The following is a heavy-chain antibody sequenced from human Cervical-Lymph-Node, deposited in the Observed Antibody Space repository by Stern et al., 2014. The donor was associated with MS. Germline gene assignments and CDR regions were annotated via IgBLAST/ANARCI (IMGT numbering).Heavy chain of an antibody. V-gene: IGHV1-69*09. D-gene: IGHD3-10*01. CDR1: GGTFSSYT. CDR2: IIPILGIA. J-gene: IGHJ6*02. Sequence: QVQLVQSGAEVKKPGSSVKVSCKASGGTFSSYTISWVRQAPGQGLEWMGRIIPILGIANYAQKFLGRVTITADKSTSKAYMELSSLRSEDTAVYYCARNHYYGSGREDYYGMDVWGQGTTVTVSS. CDR3: ARNHYYGSGREDYYGMDV.